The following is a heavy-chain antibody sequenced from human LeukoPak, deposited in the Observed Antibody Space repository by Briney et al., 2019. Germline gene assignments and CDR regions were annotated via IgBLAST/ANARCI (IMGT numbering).Heavy chain of an antibody. D-gene: IGHD6-13*01. J-gene: IGHJ6*03. CDR2: IYDSGST. CDR1: GGSINSYY. CDR3: ARDAEAASGFMDV. V-gene: IGHV4-59*01. Sequence: SETLSLTCTVSGGSINSYYWSWIRLPPGKGLEWIGYIYDSGSTNYNPSLKSRVTISLDTSENQFSLELTSVTAADTAVYYCARDAEAASGFMDVWGKGTTVTVSS.